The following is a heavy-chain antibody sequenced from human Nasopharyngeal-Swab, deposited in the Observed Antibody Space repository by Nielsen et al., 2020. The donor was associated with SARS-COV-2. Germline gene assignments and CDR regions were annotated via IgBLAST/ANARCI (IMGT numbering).Heavy chain of an antibody. Sequence: IRQPPGKGLEWIGYIYYSGSTYYNPSLKSRVTISVDTSKNQFSLKLSSVTAADTAVYYCARVFWGYCSSTSCSNYYYYYYMDVWGKGTTVTVSS. CDR3: ARVFWGYCSSTSCSNYYYYYYMDV. CDR2: IYYSGST. V-gene: IGHV4-31*02. J-gene: IGHJ6*03. D-gene: IGHD2-2*01.